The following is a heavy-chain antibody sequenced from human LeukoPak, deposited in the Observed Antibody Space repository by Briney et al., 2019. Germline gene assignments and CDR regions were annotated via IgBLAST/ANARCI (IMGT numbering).Heavy chain of an antibody. V-gene: IGHV4-30-4*08. Sequence: SETLSLTCTVSGGSISSGDYYWSWIRQPPGKGLEWIGYIYYSGSTYYNPSLKSRVTISVDTSKNQFSLKLSSVTAADTAVYYCARDIDTVLRFLDVWGKGTTVTVSS. CDR3: ARDIDTVLRFLDV. CDR1: GGSISSGDYY. J-gene: IGHJ6*04. D-gene: IGHD3-3*01. CDR2: IYYSGST.